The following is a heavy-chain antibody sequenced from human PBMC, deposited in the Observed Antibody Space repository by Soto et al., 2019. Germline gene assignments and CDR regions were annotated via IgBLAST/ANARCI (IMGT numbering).Heavy chain of an antibody. Sequence: QVQLVQSGAEVKKPGSSVKVSCKASGVTFSSYAISWVRQAPGQGLEWMGGVIPIFGTANYAQKFQGRVTITADESKSTADMEVSSLRSEDTAVYYCARSGAPSRVYSSSWLEPFDIWGQGTMVTVSS. V-gene: IGHV1-69*12. D-gene: IGHD6-13*01. CDR2: VIPIFGTA. J-gene: IGHJ3*02. CDR3: ARSGAPSRVYSSSWLEPFDI. CDR1: GVTFSSYA.